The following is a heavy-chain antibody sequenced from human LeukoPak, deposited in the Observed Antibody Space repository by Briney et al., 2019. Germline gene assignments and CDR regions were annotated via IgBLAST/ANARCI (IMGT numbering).Heavy chain of an antibody. CDR2: FDPAEGET. CDR1: GYTLSKIS. J-gene: IGHJ5*02. D-gene: IGHD2-21*02. CDR3: ATLVPLAYCGGDCYSGLDP. Sequence: GASVKVSCEVSGYTLSKISMHWVRQAPGKGLEWMGGFDPAEGETIYAQKFQGRVTMTEDTSTDTAYMELSSLRSEDTAVYYCATLVPLAYCGGDCYSGLDPWGQGTLVTVSS. V-gene: IGHV1-24*01.